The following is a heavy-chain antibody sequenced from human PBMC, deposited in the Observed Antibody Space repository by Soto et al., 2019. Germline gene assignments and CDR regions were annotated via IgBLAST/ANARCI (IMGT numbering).Heavy chain of an antibody. J-gene: IGHJ4*02. CDR3: VRVFDTYSFDL. Sequence: QVQLVESGGGVVQPGRSLRLSCAASGFTFSTYGMHWVRQAPGKGLEWVALIWSDGTNKYYADSVKGRFTISRDNSKKKLYLRMNSLRAEDTAVYYCVRVFDTYSFDLWGQGTMVTVSS. CDR2: IWSDGTNK. CDR1: GFTFSTYG. D-gene: IGHD3-9*01. V-gene: IGHV3-33*01.